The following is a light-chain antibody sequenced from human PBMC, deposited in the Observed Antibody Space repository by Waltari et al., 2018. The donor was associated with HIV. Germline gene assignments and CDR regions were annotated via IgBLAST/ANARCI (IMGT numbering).Light chain of an antibody. Sequence: EILMPQSPATLSVSPGARATLSCRASQSVNSNLAWYQQKPGQTPRLLIYGTSTRATDIPARFSGSGSGTEFTLTISSLQSEDFAVYYCHHYNNWRETFGQGTKVEIK. V-gene: IGKV3-15*01. CDR1: QSVNSN. CDR3: HHYNNWRET. CDR2: GTS. J-gene: IGKJ1*01.